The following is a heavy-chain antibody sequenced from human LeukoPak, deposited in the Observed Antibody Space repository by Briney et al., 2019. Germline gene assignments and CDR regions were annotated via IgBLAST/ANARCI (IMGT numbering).Heavy chain of an antibody. Sequence: PSETLSLTCTVSGGSMSSSSYYWGWIRQPPGKGLEWIGSIYYSGSTYYNPSLKSRVTISVDTSKNQFSLKLSSVTAADTAVYYCARRGLIAARFSWFDPWGQGTLVTVSS. V-gene: IGHV4-39*01. CDR2: IYYSGST. CDR1: GGSMSSSSYY. CDR3: ARRGLIAARFSWFDP. D-gene: IGHD6-6*01. J-gene: IGHJ5*02.